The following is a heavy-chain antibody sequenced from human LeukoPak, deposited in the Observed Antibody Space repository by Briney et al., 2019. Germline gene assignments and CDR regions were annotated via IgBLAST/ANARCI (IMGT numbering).Heavy chain of an antibody. J-gene: IGHJ4*02. D-gene: IGHD3-22*01. CDR2: IYPGDSDT. V-gene: IGHV5-51*01. CDR1: GYSFTSYW. CDR3: ARLYYYDSSGYYPFDY. Sequence: GESLKISCKGSGYSFTSYWIGWVRQMPGKGLEWMGIIYPGDSDTRYSPSFRGQVTISADKSISTAYLQWSSLKASDTAMYYCARLYYYDSSGYYPFDYWGQGTLVTVSS.